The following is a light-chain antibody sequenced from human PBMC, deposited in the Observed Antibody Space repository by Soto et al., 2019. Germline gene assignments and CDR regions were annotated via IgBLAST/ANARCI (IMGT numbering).Light chain of an antibody. Sequence: IQLTQSPSSLSASVGDRVTVTCRASQGIGTYLVWYQQKRGKAPTXLIYASSTLQTGVPSRFSGSGSGTDFSLTISSLHPEDVATYYCQQVDSYPRTFGQGTKVDIK. CDR2: ASS. CDR3: QQVDSYPRT. J-gene: IGKJ1*01. V-gene: IGKV1-9*01. CDR1: QGIGTY.